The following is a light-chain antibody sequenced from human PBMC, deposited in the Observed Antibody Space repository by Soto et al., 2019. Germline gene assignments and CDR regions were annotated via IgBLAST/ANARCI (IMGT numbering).Light chain of an antibody. J-gene: IGLJ2*01. Sequence: QSVLTQPPSVSGAPGQRVTISCTGSSSNIGAGYDVHGYQQLPGTAPKLLIYGNSNRPSGVPDRFSGSKSGTSASLAITGLQAEDEAHYYCQSYDSSLRGVFGGGTQLTAL. CDR3: QSYDSSLRGV. CDR1: SSNIGAGYD. CDR2: GNS. V-gene: IGLV1-40*01.